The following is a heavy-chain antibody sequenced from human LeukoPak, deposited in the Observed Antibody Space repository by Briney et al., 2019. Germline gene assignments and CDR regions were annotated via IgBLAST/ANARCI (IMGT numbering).Heavy chain of an antibody. D-gene: IGHD1-1*01. V-gene: IGHV3-13*01. J-gene: IGHJ6*03. CDR1: GFTFSSFD. CDR3: ASGPPRGKYYYMDV. CDR2: IGTASDT. Sequence: PGGSLRLSCAASGFTFSSFDMHWVRQSTGQGLEWVSTIGTASDTYYPGSVEGRFTLSRDNAKNSLYLQMNSLTAGDTAVYYCASGPPRGKYYYMDVWGKGTTVTVSS.